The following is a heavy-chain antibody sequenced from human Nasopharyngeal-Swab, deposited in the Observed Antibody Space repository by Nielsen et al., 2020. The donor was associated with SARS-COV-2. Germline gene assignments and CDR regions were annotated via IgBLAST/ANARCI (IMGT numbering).Heavy chain of an antibody. Sequence: GESLKISCAASGFTFSSYSMNWVRQAPGKGLEWVSSISSSSSYIYYADSVKGRFTISRDNAKNSLYLQMNSLRAEDTAVYYCARDGGSSDAFDIWSQGTMVTVSS. D-gene: IGHD2-2*01. CDR3: ARDGGSSDAFDI. CDR2: ISSSSSYI. CDR1: GFTFSSYS. V-gene: IGHV3-21*01. J-gene: IGHJ3*02.